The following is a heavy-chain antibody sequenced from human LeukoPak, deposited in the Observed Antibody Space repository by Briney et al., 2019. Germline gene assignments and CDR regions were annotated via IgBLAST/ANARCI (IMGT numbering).Heavy chain of an antibody. Sequence: GGSLRLSCVASGFSLSGFWIRWVRQAPGKGLEWVSSISSSSSYIYYADSVKGRFTISRDNAKNSLYLQMNSLRAEDTAVYYCAWTTGTGDAFDIWGQGTMVTVSS. CDR3: AWTTGTGDAFDI. CDR2: ISSSSSYI. V-gene: IGHV3-21*01. CDR1: GFSLSGFW. J-gene: IGHJ3*02. D-gene: IGHD1-1*01.